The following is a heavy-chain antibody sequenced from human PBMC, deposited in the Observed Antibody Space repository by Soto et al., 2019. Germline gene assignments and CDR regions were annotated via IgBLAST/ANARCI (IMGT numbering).Heavy chain of an antibody. CDR1: GFTFSEYY. V-gene: IGHV3-11*01. CDR3: ARDGAQGIQLWDSYYYYYMDV. Sequence: GGSLRLSCAASGFTFSEYYMSWIRQAPGKGLEWVSYISSSGSTIYYADSVKGRFTISRDNGKNSLYLQMNSLRAEDTAVYYCARDGAQGIQLWDSYYYYYMDVWGKGTTVTVSS. CDR2: ISSSGSTI. J-gene: IGHJ6*03. D-gene: IGHD5-18*01.